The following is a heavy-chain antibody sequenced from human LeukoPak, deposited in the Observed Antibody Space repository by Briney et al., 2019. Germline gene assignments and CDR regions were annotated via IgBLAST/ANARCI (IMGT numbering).Heavy chain of an antibody. CDR3: ANYDFWSGIYYFDY. V-gene: IGHV3-30*02. CDR2: IRYDGSNK. D-gene: IGHD3-3*01. J-gene: IGHJ4*02. CDR1: GFTFSSYG. Sequence: PGGSLRLSCAASGFTFSSYGMHWVRQAPGKGLEWVAFIRYDGSNKYYADSVKGRFTISRDNSKNTLYLQMNSLRAEDTAVYYCANYDFWSGIYYFDYWGQGTLVTVSS.